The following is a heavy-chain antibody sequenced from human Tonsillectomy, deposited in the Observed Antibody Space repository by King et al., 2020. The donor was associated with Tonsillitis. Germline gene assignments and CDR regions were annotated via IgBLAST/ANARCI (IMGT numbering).Heavy chain of an antibody. Sequence: VQLQQWGAGLLKPSETLSLTCAVYGGSFSGYYWSWIRQPPGKGLEWIGEINHSGSTNYNPSLKSRVTISVDTSKNQFSLKLNSVTAADSAVYYCARGTAWDDTSGYHFDYWGQGTLVTVSS. CDR3: ARGTAWDDTSGYHFDY. CDR1: GGSFSGYY. J-gene: IGHJ4*02. D-gene: IGHD3-22*01. CDR2: INHSGST. V-gene: IGHV4-34*01.